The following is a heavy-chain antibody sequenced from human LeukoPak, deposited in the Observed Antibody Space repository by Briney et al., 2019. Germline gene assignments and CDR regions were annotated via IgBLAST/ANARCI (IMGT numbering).Heavy chain of an antibody. CDR2: MNPNSGNT. D-gene: IGHD3-3*01. CDR1: GYTFTSYD. V-gene: IGHV1-8*01. Sequence: ASVKVSCKASGYTFTSYDINWVRQATGQGLEWMGWMNPNSGNTGYAQKFRGRVTMTRNTSISTAYMELRSLRSDDTAVYYCASFLWSGYSYYFDYWGQGTLVTVSS. J-gene: IGHJ4*02. CDR3: ASFLWSGYSYYFDY.